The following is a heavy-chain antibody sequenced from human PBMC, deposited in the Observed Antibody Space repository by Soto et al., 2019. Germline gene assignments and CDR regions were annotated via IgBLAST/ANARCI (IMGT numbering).Heavy chain of an antibody. Sequence: QVQLLQSGAEVKKPGASVKVSCKASGYTFTNYGITWVRQAPGQGLEWMGWIGAYNGNTRYTDRLQGRVSMTTDTSTSTAYMELRGLRSDDSAVYYCARVRQLFGYFYCYMGVWGNGTTVPVSS. D-gene: IGHD6-6*01. CDR3: ARVRQLFGYFYCYMGV. CDR2: IGAYNGNT. CDR1: GYTFTNYG. J-gene: IGHJ6*03. V-gene: IGHV1-18*01.